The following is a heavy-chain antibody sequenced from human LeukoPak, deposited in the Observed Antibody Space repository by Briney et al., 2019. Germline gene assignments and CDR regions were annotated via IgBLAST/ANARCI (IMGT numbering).Heavy chain of an antibody. CDR1: GYTFTGYY. CDR2: INPNSGGT. D-gene: IGHD5-18*01. CDR3: ARAQTVDTAMVEGTHYYYYGMDV. J-gene: IGHJ6*02. V-gene: IGHV1-2*04. Sequence: ASVKVSCKASGYTFTGYYMHWVRQAPGQGLEWMGWINPNSGGTNYAQKFQGWVTMTRDTSISTAYMELSRLRSDDTAVYYCARAQTVDTAMVEGTHYYYYGMDVWGQGTTVTVSS.